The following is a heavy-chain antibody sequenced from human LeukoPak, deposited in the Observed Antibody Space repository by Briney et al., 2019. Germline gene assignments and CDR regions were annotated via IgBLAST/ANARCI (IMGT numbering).Heavy chain of an antibody. CDR3: ARDMGASSFHSFDY. J-gene: IGHJ4*02. CDR2: ISYSGST. D-gene: IGHD1-26*01. V-gene: IGHV4-30-4*01. Sequence: PSQTLSLTCTVSGGSINSGDYYWSWIRQPPGKGLEWIGYISYSGSTYYNPSLKSRVTISVDTSKNQFSLKLSSVTAADTAVYFCARDMGASSFHSFDYWGQGTLVTVSS. CDR1: GGSINSGDYY.